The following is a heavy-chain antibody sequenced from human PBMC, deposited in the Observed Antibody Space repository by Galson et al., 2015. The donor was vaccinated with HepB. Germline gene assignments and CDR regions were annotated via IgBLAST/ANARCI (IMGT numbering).Heavy chain of an antibody. V-gene: IGHV3-23*01. J-gene: IGHJ4*02. CDR2: ISGSGGST. D-gene: IGHD2-8*01. Sequence: SLRLSCAASGFTFSSYAMSWVRQAPGKGLEWVSAISGSGGSTYYADSVKGRFTISRDNSKNTLYLQMNSLRAEDTAVYYCAKDKYVARVLMVYAAFDYWGQGTLVTVSS. CDR3: AKDKYVARVLMVYAAFDY. CDR1: GFTFSSYA.